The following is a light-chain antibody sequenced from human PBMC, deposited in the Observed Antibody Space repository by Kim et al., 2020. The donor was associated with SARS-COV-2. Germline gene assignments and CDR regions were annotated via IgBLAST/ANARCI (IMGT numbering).Light chain of an antibody. Sequence: AIQLTQSPSFLSASVGDRVTVTCRASQGISNHLGWYQQKPGKAPNLLIYATSTLQSGVPSRFSGSGSGTDFTLTISSLQPEDFAIYYCQQHYDYPWTFGEGTKVDIK. V-gene: IGKV1-6*01. CDR2: ATS. CDR3: QQHYDYPWT. J-gene: IGKJ1*01. CDR1: QGISNH.